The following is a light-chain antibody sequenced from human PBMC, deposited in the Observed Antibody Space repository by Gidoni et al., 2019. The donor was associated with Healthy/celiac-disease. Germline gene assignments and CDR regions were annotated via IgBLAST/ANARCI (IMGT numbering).Light chain of an antibody. Sequence: EIVRTQSPATLSVSPGERATLSCRASQSVSSNLAWYQQKPGQAPRLLIYGASTRATGIPARFSGSGSGTEFTLTISSLQSEDFAVYYCQQYNNWPPCTFGQGTKLEIK. CDR2: GAS. V-gene: IGKV3-15*01. J-gene: IGKJ2*02. CDR3: QQYNNWPPCT. CDR1: QSVSSN.